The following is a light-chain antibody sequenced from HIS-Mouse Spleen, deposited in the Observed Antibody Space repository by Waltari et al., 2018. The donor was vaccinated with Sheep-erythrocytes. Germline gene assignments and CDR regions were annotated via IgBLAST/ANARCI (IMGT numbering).Light chain of an antibody. J-gene: IGLJ2*01. CDR2: YDD. V-gene: IGLV1-36*01. CDR3: QAWDSSIVV. CDR1: SSNIGNNA. Sequence: QSVLTQPPSVSEAPRQRVTISCSGSSSNIGNNAVNWYQQLPGKAPKLLIYYDDLRPSGVSERFSGSNSGNTATLTISGTQAMDEADYYCQAWDSSIVVFGGGTKLTVL.